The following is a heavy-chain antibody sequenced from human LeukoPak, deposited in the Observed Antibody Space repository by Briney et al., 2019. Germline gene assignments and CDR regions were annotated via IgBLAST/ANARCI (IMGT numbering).Heavy chain of an antibody. D-gene: IGHD1/OR15-1a*01. CDR2: SRKKASSDTT. CDR3: GRIAINANNGMDV. J-gene: IGHJ6*02. V-gene: IGHV3-72*01. CDR1: GFMFSEHY. Sequence: GGSQRLSCAASGFMFSEHYNDGVRQARGEGVEWVGRSRKKASSDTTEYAASGEGRFTIARDVSESSLYLQMNSLKTDDTAVYYCGRIAINANNGMDVWGQGTTVTVSS.